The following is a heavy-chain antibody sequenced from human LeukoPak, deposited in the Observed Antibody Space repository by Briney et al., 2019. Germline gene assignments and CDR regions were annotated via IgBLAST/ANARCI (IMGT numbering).Heavy chain of an antibody. CDR1: GYTFTSDD. J-gene: IGHJ4*02. V-gene: IGHV1-8*01. CDR2: MNPNSGDT. Sequence: ASVKVSCTASGYTFTSDDINWVRQATGQGLEWMGWMNPNSGDTGYVQKFQGRATMTRDTSISTAYMELNSLRSEDTAVYYCARGGFGSGSYSDYWGQGTLVTVSS. CDR3: ARGGFGSGSYSDY. D-gene: IGHD3-10*01.